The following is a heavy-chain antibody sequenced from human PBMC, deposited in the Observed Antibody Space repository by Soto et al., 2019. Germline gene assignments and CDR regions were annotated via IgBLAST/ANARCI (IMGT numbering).Heavy chain of an antibody. V-gene: IGHV4-31*03. CDR1: GGSISSGGYY. CDR2: IYYSGST. Sequence: PSETLSLTCTVSGGSISSGGYYWSWIRQHPGKGLEWIGYIYYSGSTYYNPSLKSRVTISVDTSKNRFSLKLSSVTAADTAVYYCARDQAGSWFDPWGQGTLVTVSS. CDR3: ARDQAGSWFDP. D-gene: IGHD1-26*01. J-gene: IGHJ5*02.